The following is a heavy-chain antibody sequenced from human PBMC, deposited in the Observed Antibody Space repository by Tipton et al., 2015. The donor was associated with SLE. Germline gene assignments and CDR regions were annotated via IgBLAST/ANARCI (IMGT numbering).Heavy chain of an antibody. CDR3: ARVGEWLRRDAFDI. Sequence: QLVQSGAEVKKPGASVKVSCKASGYTFRGHYIHWVRQAPGQGLEWMGWINPDSGVTNYAQKFQGRVTMTRDTSISTAYMEVSRLRSDETAVYYCARVGEWLRRDAFDIWGQGTMVTVSA. J-gene: IGHJ3*02. V-gene: IGHV1-2*02. CDR2: INPDSGVT. D-gene: IGHD5-12*01. CDR1: GYTFRGHY.